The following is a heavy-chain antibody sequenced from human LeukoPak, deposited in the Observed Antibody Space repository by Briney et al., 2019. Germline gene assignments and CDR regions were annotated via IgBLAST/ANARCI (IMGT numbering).Heavy chain of an antibody. Sequence: PSETLSLTCTVSGGSISSSSYYWGWIRQPPGKGLEWIGSIYYSGSTYYNPSLKSRVTISVDTSKNQFSLKLSSVTAADTAVYYCARSPVASTGTAFDIWGQGTMVTVSS. D-gene: IGHD4-17*01. J-gene: IGHJ3*02. CDR1: GGSISSSSYY. CDR3: ARSPVASTGTAFDI. V-gene: IGHV4-39*01. CDR2: IYYSGST.